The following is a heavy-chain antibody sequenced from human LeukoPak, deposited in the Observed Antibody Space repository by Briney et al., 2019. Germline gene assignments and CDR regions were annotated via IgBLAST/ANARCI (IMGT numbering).Heavy chain of an antibody. J-gene: IGHJ4*02. D-gene: IGHD5-24*01. CDR1: GFTFSSYS. Sequence: PGGSLRLSCAASGFTFSSYSMNWVRQAPGKGLVWVSRINSDGSSTSYADSVKGRFTISRDNAKNTLYLQMNSLRAEDTAVYYCARDGWGRDGYRADDYWGQGTLVTVSS. V-gene: IGHV3-74*01. CDR2: INSDGSST. CDR3: ARDGWGRDGYRADDY.